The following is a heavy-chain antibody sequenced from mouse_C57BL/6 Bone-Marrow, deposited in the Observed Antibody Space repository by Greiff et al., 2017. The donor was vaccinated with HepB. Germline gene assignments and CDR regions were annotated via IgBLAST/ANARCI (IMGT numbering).Heavy chain of an antibody. J-gene: IGHJ4*01. CDR2: ISSGSSTI. D-gene: IGHD3-3*01. V-gene: IGHV5-17*01. Sequence: EVQGVESGGGLVKPGGSLKLSCAASGFTFSDYGMHWVRQAPEKGLEWVAYISSGSSTIYYADTVKGRFTISRDNAKNTLFLQITSLRSEDTAMYYCARGRAYYAMDYWGQGTSVTVSS. CDR3: ARGRAYYAMDY. CDR1: GFTFSDYG.